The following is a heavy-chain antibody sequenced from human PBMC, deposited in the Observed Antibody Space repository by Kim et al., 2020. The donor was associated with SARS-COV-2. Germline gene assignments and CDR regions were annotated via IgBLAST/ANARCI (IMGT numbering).Heavy chain of an antibody. Sequence: GRFTISRDNSKNTLYLQMNSLRAEDTAVYYCAKDLMGGATVFYYYYGMDVWGQGTTVTVSS. D-gene: IGHD1-26*01. J-gene: IGHJ6*02. V-gene: IGHV3-23*01. CDR3: AKDLMGGATVFYYYYGMDV.